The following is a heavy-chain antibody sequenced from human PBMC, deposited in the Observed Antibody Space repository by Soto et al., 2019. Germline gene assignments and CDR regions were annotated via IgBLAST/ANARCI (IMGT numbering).Heavy chain of an antibody. CDR3: ARILVRGAIDY. CDR2: ISSSSSTI. V-gene: IGHV3-48*01. J-gene: IGHJ4*02. D-gene: IGHD3-10*01. CDR1: GFTFITYS. Sequence: PSETLSLSCAASGFTFITYSMNWVRQAPGKGLEWVSYISSSSSTIHYADSVKGRFTISRDNAKNSLYLQMNSLRAEDTAVYYWARILVRGAIDYWGQGTLVTVSS.